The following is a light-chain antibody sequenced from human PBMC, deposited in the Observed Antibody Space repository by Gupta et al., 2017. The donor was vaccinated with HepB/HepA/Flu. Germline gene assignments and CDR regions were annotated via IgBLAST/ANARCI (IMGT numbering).Light chain of an antibody. Sequence: SFVLTQPPSVSLAPGKTARITCTGNNIGSKSVHWYQQKPGQAPVLVVYDYSDRPSGIPERFAGSNSGNTATLTISRVDVGDEAAYVCQVWDASFEHPVVFGGGTKLTVL. J-gene: IGLJ2*01. CDR3: QVWDASFEHPVV. CDR1: NIGSKS. CDR2: DYS. V-gene: IGLV3-21*03.